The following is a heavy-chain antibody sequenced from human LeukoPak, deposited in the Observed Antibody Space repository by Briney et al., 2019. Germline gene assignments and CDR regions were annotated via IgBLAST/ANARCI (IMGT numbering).Heavy chain of an antibody. D-gene: IGHD3/OR15-3a*01. J-gene: IGHJ4*02. V-gene: IGHV4-34*01. CDR3: ARSFSGTVIFRY. CDR2: INHSGST. Sequence: KPSETLSLTCAVYGGSFSGYYWSWIRQPPGKGLEWIGEINHSGSTNYNPSLKSRVTISVDTSKNQFSLKLSSVTAADTAVYYCARSFSGTVIFRYWGQGTLVTVSS. CDR1: GGSFSGYY.